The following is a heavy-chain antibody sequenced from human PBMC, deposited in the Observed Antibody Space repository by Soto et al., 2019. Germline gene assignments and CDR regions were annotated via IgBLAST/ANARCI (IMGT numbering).Heavy chain of an antibody. CDR3: ARRCSYGYFYYYYGMDV. V-gene: IGHV4-39*01. J-gene: IGHJ6*02. Sequence: LETLSLTCTVSGWSISSSSFYWGWVRQPPRRVLECIGSIYYSGSTYYNPSLKSRVTISVDTSKNQFSLKLSSVTAADTAVYYCARRCSYGYFYYYYGMDVWGQGTTVTVCS. CDR2: IYYSGST. CDR1: GWSISSSSFY. D-gene: IGHD5-18*01.